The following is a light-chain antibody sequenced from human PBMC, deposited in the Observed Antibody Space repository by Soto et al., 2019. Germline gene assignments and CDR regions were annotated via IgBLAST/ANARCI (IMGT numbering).Light chain of an antibody. CDR2: DNN. V-gene: IGLV1-51*01. J-gene: IGLJ2*01. Sequence: QSVLTQPPSVSAAPGQRVTISCSGSNSNIGNNYVSWYQQLPGTAPKLLIYDNNKRPSGIPDRFSGAKSGTSATLGITGLQTGDAADYYCGTWDSSLSAVVFGGGTKLTVL. CDR1: NSNIGNNY. CDR3: GTWDSSLSAVV.